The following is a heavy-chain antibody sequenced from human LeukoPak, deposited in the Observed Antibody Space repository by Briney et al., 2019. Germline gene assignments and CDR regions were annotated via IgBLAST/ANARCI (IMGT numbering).Heavy chain of an antibody. Sequence: PGGSLRLSCAASGFTFSSYWMSWVRRAPGKGLEWVANIKQDGSEKYFVDSVKGRFAISRDNVKKTLYLHMSSLRAEDTAVYYCARESYYGSAILYFFDYWGQGTLVTVSS. CDR3: ARESYYGSAILYFFDY. V-gene: IGHV3-7*01. J-gene: IGHJ4*02. D-gene: IGHD3-10*01. CDR2: IKQDGSEK. CDR1: GFTFSSYW.